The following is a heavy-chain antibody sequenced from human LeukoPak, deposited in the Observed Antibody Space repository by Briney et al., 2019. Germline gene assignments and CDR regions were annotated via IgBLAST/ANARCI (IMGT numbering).Heavy chain of an antibody. CDR2: ISSSSSYI. CDR3: ARRAVVPAAIYYYYYYMDV. D-gene: IGHD2-2*01. J-gene: IGHJ6*03. Sequence: GGSLRLSCAASGFTFSSYSMNWVRQAPGKGLEWVSSISSSSSYIYYADSVKGRFAISRDNAKNSLYLQMNSLRAEDTAVYYCARRAVVPAAIYYYYYYMDVWAKGPRSPSP. V-gene: IGHV3-21*01. CDR1: GFTFSSYS.